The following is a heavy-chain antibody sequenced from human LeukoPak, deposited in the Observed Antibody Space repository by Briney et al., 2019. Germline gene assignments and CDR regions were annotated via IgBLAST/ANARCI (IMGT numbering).Heavy chain of an antibody. CDR3: ARDAIIGGIRV. D-gene: IGHD3-16*01. CDR2: ITSIGGYI. J-gene: IGHJ4*02. V-gene: IGHV3-21*01. Sequence: GGSLRLSCTASGFTFSSCTMNWVRQAPGKGLEWVSSITSIGGYIYYADSVKGRFTIYRDNAKNSLYLQMNSLRAEDTAVYYCARDAIIGGIRVWGQGTLVTVSS. CDR1: GFTFSSCT.